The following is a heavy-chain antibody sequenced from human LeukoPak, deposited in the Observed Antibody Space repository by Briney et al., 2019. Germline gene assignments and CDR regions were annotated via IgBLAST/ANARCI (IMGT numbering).Heavy chain of an antibody. D-gene: IGHD2-8*01. CDR2: INSDESNT. V-gene: IGHV3-74*01. Sequence: GGSLRLSCAASGFTFSYYLMHWVRQAPGKGLVWVSRINSDESNTNSYADSVKGRFIISRDNAKNTLYLQMNSLRAEDKAVYFCGRGGNGIDIWGQGTTVIVSS. CDR1: GFTFSYYL. J-gene: IGHJ3*02. CDR3: GRGGNGIDI.